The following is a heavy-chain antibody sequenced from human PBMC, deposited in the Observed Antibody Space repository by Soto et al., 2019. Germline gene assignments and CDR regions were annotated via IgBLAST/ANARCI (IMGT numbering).Heavy chain of an antibody. CDR3: GRIGETPATYCLRRNTGCYSCSGMGV. V-gene: IGHV2-70*13. CDR1: GFSLSTSGMC. Sequence: SGPTLVNPTQTLTLTCTFSGFSLSTSGMCVSWIRQPPGKALEWLALIDWDDDKYYSTSLKTRLTISKDTSKNQVVLTMTNMDPGNTATYDRGRIGETPATYCLRRNTGCYSCSGMGVWGQGNTVPACS. D-gene: IGHD2-8*02. J-gene: IGHJ6*01. CDR2: IDWDDDK.